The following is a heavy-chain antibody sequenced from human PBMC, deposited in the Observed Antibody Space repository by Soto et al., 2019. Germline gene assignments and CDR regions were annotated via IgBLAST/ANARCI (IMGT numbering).Heavy chain of an antibody. CDR2: IYYSGST. V-gene: IGHV4-31*03. CDR1: GGSISSGGYY. J-gene: IGHJ4*02. CDR3: ARDNPQNRGTFDY. D-gene: IGHD3-16*01. Sequence: SETLSLTCTVSGGSISSGGYYWSWIRQHPGKGLEWIGYIYYSGSTYYNPSLKSRVTISVDTSKNQFSLKLSSVTAADTAVYYCARDNPQNRGTFDYWGQGTLVTVSS.